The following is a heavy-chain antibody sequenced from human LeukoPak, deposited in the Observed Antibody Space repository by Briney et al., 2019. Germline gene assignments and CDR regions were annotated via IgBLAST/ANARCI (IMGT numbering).Heavy chain of an antibody. CDR1: GFTFSTSA. J-gene: IGHJ3*01. CDR2: IIVGSGAT. D-gene: IGHD4-17*01. CDR3: AAELYGVYTDCCTFHL. Sequence: ASVKDSCKTSGFTFSTSAVQWVRQARGQRLEWIGWIIVGSGATNYAQSLQGRFTITRDMSTNTAYMELSSLGSEDSAVYYCAAELYGVYTDCCTFHLWGQGTMVTVSS. V-gene: IGHV1-58*01.